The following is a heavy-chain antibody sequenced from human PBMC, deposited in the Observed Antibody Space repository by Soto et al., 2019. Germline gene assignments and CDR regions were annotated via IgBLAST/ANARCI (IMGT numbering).Heavy chain of an antibody. CDR3: ARHSGIGPQFDY. D-gene: IGHD3-10*01. J-gene: IGHJ4*02. Sequence: SETLSLTCAVYGGSFSGYYWSWIRQPPGKGLEWIGEINHSGSTNYNPSLKSRVTISVDTSKNQFSLKLSSVTAADTAVYYCARHSGIGPQFDYWGQRHLVTASS. CDR2: INHSGST. CDR1: GGSFSGYY. V-gene: IGHV4-34*01.